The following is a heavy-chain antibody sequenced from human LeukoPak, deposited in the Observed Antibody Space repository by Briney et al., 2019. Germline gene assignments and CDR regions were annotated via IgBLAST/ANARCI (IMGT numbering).Heavy chain of an antibody. D-gene: IGHD3-22*01. Sequence: AETLSITCTVSGGSSSRYYWSWIRQPAGKRLEWIGRIYTSGSTNYNPSLKSRVTMSVDTSKNQFSLKLSSVTAADTAVYYCAGETYYYDSSGYLSQPGAWAQGTLVTVSS. CDR3: AGETYYYDSSGYLSQPGA. V-gene: IGHV4-4*07. CDR1: GGSSSRYY. J-gene: IGHJ5*02. CDR2: IYTSGST.